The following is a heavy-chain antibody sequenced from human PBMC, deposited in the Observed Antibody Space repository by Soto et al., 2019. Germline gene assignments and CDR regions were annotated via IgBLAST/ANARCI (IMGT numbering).Heavy chain of an antibody. CDR1: GYSFTSYW. J-gene: IGHJ4*02. CDR2: IDPSDSYT. V-gene: IGHV5-10-1*01. CDR3: ARHATITFGGVIAAALFDY. D-gene: IGHD3-16*02. Sequence: PGESLKISCKDSGYSFTSYWISWVRQMPGKGLEWMGRIDPSDSYTNYSPSFQGHVTISADKSISTAYLQWSSLKASDTAMYYCARHATITFGGVIAAALFDYWGQGTLVTVSS.